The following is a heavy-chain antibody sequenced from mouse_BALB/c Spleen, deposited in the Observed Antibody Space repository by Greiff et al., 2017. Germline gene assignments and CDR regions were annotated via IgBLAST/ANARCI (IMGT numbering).Heavy chain of an antibody. CDR2: INPSNGRT. D-gene: IGHD2-10*02. V-gene: IGHV1S81*02. J-gene: IGHJ3*01. CDR3: ATYGNGY. CDR1: GYTFTSYW. Sequence: VQLQQPGAELVKPGASVKLSCKASGYTFTSYWMHWVKQRPGQGLEWIGEINPSNGRTNYNEKFKSKATLTVDKSSSTAYMQLSSLTSEDSAVYYCATYGNGYWGQGTLVTVSA.